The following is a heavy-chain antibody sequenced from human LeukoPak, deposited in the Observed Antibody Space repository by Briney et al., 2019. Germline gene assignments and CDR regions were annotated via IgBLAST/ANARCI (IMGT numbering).Heavy chain of an antibody. CDR3: AKGGGRYFDWLPREPFDY. J-gene: IGHJ4*02. CDR2: ISGSGGST. V-gene: IGHV3-23*01. D-gene: IGHD3-9*01. CDR1: GFTFSSYS. Sequence: GGSLRLSCAASGFTFSSYSMNWVRQAPGKGLEWVSAISGSGGSTYYADSVKGRFTISRDNSKNTLYLQMNSLRAGDTAVYYCAKGGGRYFDWLPREPFDYWGQGTLVTVSS.